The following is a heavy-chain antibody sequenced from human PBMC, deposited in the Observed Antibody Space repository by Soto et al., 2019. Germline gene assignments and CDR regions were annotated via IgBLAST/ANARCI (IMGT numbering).Heavy chain of an antibody. CDR2: LIPIFGKA. CDR3: ARGVTGGTYDS. D-gene: IGHD1-26*01. Sequence: QVQLVQSGAEVKKPDSWVKVSCTASGGSFSSDAITWVRQPPRQGLEWMGGLIPIFGKATYAQKFQDRVTFTADEATSTAYMELSGLKSEDTAIYYCARGVTGGTYDSWGQGTLVVVSS. V-gene: IGHV1-69*01. CDR1: GGSFSSDA. J-gene: IGHJ5*01.